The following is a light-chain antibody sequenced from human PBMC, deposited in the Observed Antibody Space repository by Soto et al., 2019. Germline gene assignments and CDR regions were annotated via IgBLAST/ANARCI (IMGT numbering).Light chain of an antibody. V-gene: IGKV3-15*01. CDR1: QNIGNS. J-gene: IGKJ2*01. CDR2: GAS. Sequence: EMDMTPSPATLSASPGESATLSCRAAQNIGNSLGWYQQRPGQAPRLLIYGASLRATGIPARFSGAGSGTEFTLTIGSLHPEDSATYYCQYLGAFGQGTKLEIK. CDR3: QYLGA.